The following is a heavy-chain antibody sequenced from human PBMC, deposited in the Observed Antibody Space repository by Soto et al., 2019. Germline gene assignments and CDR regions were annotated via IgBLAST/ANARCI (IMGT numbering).Heavy chain of an antibody. CDR1: GFTFSSYG. Sequence: GGSLRLSCAASGFTFSSYGMHWVRQAPGKGLEWVAVIWYDGSNKYYADSVKGRFTISRDNSKNTLYLQMNSLRAEDTAVYYCARGFAPFSNPRRRAEYFQHWGQGTLVTVSS. J-gene: IGHJ1*01. CDR3: ARGFAPFSNPRRRAEYFQH. CDR2: IWYDGSNK. V-gene: IGHV3-33*01.